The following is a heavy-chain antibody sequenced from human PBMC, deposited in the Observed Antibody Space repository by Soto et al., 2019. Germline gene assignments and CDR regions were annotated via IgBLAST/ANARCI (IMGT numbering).Heavy chain of an antibody. CDR2: ISAYNGNT. V-gene: IGHV1-18*01. CDR1: GYSFTSYG. D-gene: IGHD6-19*01. CDR3: ARDGIAVGDYYYYSYMAV. J-gene: IGHJ6*03. Sequence: ASVKVSCKASGYSFTSYGISWLRQAPGQGLEWMGWISAYNGNTNYAQKLQGRVTMTTDTSTSTAYMDPSSLRSDDTAVYYCARDGIAVGDYYYYSYMAVWGKGTTVTVSS.